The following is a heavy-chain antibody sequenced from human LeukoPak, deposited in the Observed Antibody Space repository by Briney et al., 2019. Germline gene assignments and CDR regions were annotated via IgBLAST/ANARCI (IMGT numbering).Heavy chain of an antibody. CDR2: IYPGDSDT. J-gene: IGHJ4*02. D-gene: IGHD6-19*01. CDR3: ARILAVAGLRAGFDY. Sequence: GESLKISCKGSGYSFTSYWIGWVRQMHGKGLEWMGIIYPGDSDTRYSPSFQGQVTISADKSISTAYLQWSSLKASGTATYYCARILAVAGLRAGFDYWGQGTLVTVSS. CDR1: GYSFTSYW. V-gene: IGHV5-51*01.